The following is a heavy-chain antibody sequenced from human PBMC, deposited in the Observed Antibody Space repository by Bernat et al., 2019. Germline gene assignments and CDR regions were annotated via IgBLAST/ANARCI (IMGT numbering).Heavy chain of an antibody. Sequence: QVQLVESGGGLVKPGGSLRLSCAASGFTFSDYYMSWIRQAPGKGLEWVSYISSSSSYTNYADSVKGRFTISRDNAKNSLYLQMNSLRAEDTAVYYCARDRISGYSYGYGFEGGFDIWGQGTMVTVSS. V-gene: IGHV3-11*05. D-gene: IGHD5-18*01. CDR3: ARDRISGYSYGYGFEGGFDI. CDR1: GFTFSDYY. CDR2: ISSSSSYT. J-gene: IGHJ3*02.